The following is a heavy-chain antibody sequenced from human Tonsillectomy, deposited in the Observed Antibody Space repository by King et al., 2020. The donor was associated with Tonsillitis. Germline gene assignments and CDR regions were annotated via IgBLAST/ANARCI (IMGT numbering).Heavy chain of an antibody. CDR3: ARGSSAMDV. V-gene: IGHV3-21*01. CDR1: GFSFSSYN. CDR2: ISSSSSYI. J-gene: IGHJ6*02. D-gene: IGHD3-10*01. Sequence: EVQLVESGGGLVKPGGSLRLSCAASGFSFSSYNMNWVRQAPGKGLEWVSCISSSSSYIYYADSMKGRFTISRDNAKNSLYLQMNSLRAEDTAVYYCARGSSAMDVWGQGTTVTVSS.